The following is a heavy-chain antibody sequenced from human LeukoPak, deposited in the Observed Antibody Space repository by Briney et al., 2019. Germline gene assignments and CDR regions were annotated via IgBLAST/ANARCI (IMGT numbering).Heavy chain of an antibody. CDR1: GIAVTGNY. D-gene: IGHD1-26*01. Sequence: PGGSLTLCCAASGIAVTGNYMSWVRQPPGKGLEWVSFISINTDTFYADSVRGRFTISRDSSENTLFLQMNSLRDEDSAVYYCAIAQSWDELFDSWGQGTLVTVSS. CDR2: ISINTDT. J-gene: IGHJ4*02. V-gene: IGHV3-53*01. CDR3: AIAQSWDELFDS.